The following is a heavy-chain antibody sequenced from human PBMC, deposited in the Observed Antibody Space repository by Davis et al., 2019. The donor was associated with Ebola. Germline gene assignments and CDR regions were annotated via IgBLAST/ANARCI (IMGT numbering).Heavy chain of an antibody. Sequence: SETLSLTCTVSGGSINSFDYYWSWIRQPPGKGLEWIGFIYYSGSTNYNPSLKSRLTMSLDTSKNQFSLNLSSVTAADTAVYYCARGTLIRGIISFDPWGQGTLVTVSS. CDR1: GGSINSFDYY. CDR3: ARGTLIRGIISFDP. J-gene: IGHJ5*02. D-gene: IGHD3-10*01. V-gene: IGHV4-30-4*01. CDR2: IYYSGST.